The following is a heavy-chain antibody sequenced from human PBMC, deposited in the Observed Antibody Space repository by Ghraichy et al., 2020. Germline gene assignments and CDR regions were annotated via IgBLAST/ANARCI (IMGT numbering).Heavy chain of an antibody. D-gene: IGHD4-17*01. CDR3: ARYTSTVTKYYFDY. V-gene: IGHV4-39*01. CDR2: IYYSGST. CDR1: GGSISSSSYY. J-gene: IGHJ4*02. Sequence: SETLSLTCTVSGGSISSSSYYWGWIRQPPGKGLEWIGSIYYSGSTYYNPSLKSRVTISVDTSKNQFSLKLSSVTAADTAVYYCARYTSTVTKYYFDYWGQGTLVTVSS.